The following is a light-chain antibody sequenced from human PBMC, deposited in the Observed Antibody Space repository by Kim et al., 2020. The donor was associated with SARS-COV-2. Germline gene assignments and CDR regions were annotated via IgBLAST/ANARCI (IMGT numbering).Light chain of an antibody. V-gene: IGLV3-19*01. CDR1: SLRSYY. CDR3: NSRDSNDNVV. Sequence: SSELTQDPAVYVALGQTVRITCQGDSLRSYYATWYQQKPGQAPILVIYGKNNRLSGIPDRFSGSSSGNTASFTITGTQAADDADYYCNSRDSNDNVVFG. CDR2: GKN. J-gene: IGLJ2*01.